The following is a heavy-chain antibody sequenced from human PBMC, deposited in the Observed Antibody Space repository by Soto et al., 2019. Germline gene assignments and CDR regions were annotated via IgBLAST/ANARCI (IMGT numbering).Heavy chain of an antibody. V-gene: IGHV3-23*01. J-gene: IGHJ4*02. CDR2: ISGSGGST. CDR1: GFTFSSYA. Sequence: PGGSLRLSCAASGFTFSSYAMSWVRQAPGKGLEWVSAISGSGGSTYYADSVKGRFTISRDNSKNTLYLQMNSLRAEDTAVYYCAKSHGDCSSTSCRQYFDYWGQGTLVTVSS. D-gene: IGHD2-2*03. CDR3: AKSHGDCSSTSCRQYFDY.